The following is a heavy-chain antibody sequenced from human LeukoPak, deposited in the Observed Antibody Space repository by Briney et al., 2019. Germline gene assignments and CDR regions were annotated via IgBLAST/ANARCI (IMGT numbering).Heavy chain of an antibody. J-gene: IGHJ3*02. D-gene: IGHD3-22*01. CDR1: GFTFSSYG. V-gene: IGHV3-30*02. CDR3: AKDAYYYDSSADMVAYAFDI. CDR2: IRYDGSNK. Sequence: GGSLRLSCAASGFTFSSYGMHWVREAPGKGLEWGAFIRYDGSNKYYADSVKGRFTISRDNSKNTLYLQMNSLRAEDTAVYYCAKDAYYYDSSADMVAYAFDIWGQGTMVTVSS.